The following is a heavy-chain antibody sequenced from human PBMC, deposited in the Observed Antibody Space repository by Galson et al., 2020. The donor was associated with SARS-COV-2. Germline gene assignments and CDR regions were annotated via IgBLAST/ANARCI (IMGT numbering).Heavy chain of an antibody. CDR1: GFSLSSSGVG. Sequence: SGPTLVKPTQTLTQTCTFSGFSLSSSGVGVGWIRQPPGKALEWLALIYWDDDEHYSPSLKSRLTITKATSKNQVVLQMTNVDPADTGTYYCSHVLYFDESGYWGFEHWGQGMLVTVST. J-gene: IGHJ4*02. D-gene: IGHD3-3*01. V-gene: IGHV2-5*02. CDR3: SHVLYFDESGYWGFEH. CDR2: IYWDDDE.